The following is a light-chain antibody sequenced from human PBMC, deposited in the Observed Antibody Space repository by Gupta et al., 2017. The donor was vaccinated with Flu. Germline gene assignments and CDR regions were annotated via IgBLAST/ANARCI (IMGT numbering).Light chain of an antibody. CDR2: LAS. CDR1: RSILVSSNDKNY. V-gene: IGKV4-1*01. CDR3: QQDLRIPWT. Sequence: MGERAAINCKRCRSILVSSNDKNYLDWYLQKPGQSPQLLIYLASIRESGVPDRFSGSGSGTDFTLTINSLQAEDVAVYYCQQDLRIPWTFGQGTKVEIK. J-gene: IGKJ1*01.